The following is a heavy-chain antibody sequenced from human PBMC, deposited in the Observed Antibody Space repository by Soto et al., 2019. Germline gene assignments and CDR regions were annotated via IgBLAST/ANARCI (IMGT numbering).Heavy chain of an antibody. V-gene: IGHV3-11*06. Sequence: QVQLVESGGGLVKPGGSLRLSCAASGFNFSDYYMSWIRQAPGKGLEWISYISGRNTFTQYADSVKGRFTISRDNAKNSLYLQLKSLTAEDTAVYYCARDGGVIIPGAIGGGYGMDVWGQGTTVTVSS. CDR3: ARDGGVIIPGAIGGGYGMDV. CDR2: ISGRNTFT. D-gene: IGHD2-2*02. J-gene: IGHJ6*02. CDR1: GFNFSDYY.